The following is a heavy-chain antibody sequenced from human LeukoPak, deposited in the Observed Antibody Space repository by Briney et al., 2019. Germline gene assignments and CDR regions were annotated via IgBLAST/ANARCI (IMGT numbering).Heavy chain of an antibody. CDR1: GYSFTSYW. CDR2: IDPSDSYT. V-gene: IGHV5-10-1*01. CDR3: ASSRGYDRGTLDY. J-gene: IGHJ4*02. D-gene: IGHD5-12*01. Sequence: GESLKISCKGSGYSFTSYWISWVRQMPGKGLEWMGRIDPSDSYTNYSPSFQGHVTISADKPISTAYLQWSSLKASDTAMYYCASSRGYDRGTLDYWGQGTLVTVSS.